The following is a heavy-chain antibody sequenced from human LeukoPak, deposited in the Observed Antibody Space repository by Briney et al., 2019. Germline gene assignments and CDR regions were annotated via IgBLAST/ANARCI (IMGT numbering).Heavy chain of an antibody. CDR3: ATEKEEQYSSNWCNWFDP. Sequence: SETLSLTCTVSGGSISSSSYYWGWIRQPPGKGLEWIGSIYYSGSTYYNPSLKSRVTISVDTSKNQFSLKLSSVTAADTAVYYCATEKEEQYSSNWCNWFDPWGQGTLVTVSS. CDR1: GGSISSSSYY. J-gene: IGHJ5*02. CDR2: IYYSGST. D-gene: IGHD6-13*01. V-gene: IGHV4-39*07.